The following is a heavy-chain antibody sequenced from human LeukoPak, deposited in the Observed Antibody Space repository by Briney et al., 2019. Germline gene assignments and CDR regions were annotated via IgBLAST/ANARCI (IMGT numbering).Heavy chain of an antibody. CDR1: GFTFRSYG. CDR2: ISSDGTNK. CDR3: AKAGGAHGWYSEGPFDC. Sequence: PGRSLRLSCAASGFTFRSYGMHWVRQAPGKGLEWVAVISSDGTNKYYADSVKGRFTISRDNSQNTLWLQMNSPRAEDTAMYYCAKAGGAHGWYSEGPFDCWGQGTLVTASS. D-gene: IGHD6-19*01. V-gene: IGHV3-30*18. J-gene: IGHJ4*02.